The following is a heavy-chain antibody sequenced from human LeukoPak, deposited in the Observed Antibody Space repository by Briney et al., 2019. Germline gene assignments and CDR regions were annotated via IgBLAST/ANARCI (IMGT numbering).Heavy chain of an antibody. CDR3: ARETSLAGFASGLGFNY. Sequence: KSSETLALTRTVSGASTSSWYWRWIRQPPGKGLEWSGYLYGSGNTNYSPSLKSRVTMSIDTSKNQFSLMLTSVTAADTATYYCARETSLAGFASGLGFNYWGQGILVTVSS. CDR1: GASTSSWY. J-gene: IGHJ4*02. CDR2: LYGSGNT. D-gene: IGHD6-19*01. V-gene: IGHV4-59*01.